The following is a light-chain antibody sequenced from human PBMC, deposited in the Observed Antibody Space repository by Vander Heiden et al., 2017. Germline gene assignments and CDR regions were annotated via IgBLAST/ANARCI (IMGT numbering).Light chain of an antibody. CDR2: SAF. CDR1: QTINTY. CDR3: QQSYSTMWT. J-gene: IGKJ1*01. V-gene: IGKV1-39*01. Sequence: GDRVTITCRASQTINTYLNWYQQKPGEAPKLLIYSAFNLQDGVPSRFSGSRSGTNFTLTISSLQPEDFASYFCQQSYSTMWTFGQGTKVEVK.